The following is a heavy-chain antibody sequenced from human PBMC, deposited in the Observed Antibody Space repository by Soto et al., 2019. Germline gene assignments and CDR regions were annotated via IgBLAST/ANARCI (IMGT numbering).Heavy chain of an antibody. CDR1: GYTFTSYY. D-gene: IGHD4-4*01. V-gene: IGHV1-46*01. J-gene: IGHJ6*02. CDR2: INPSGGST. CDR3: ARAYLQVTADYYGMDV. Sequence: ASVKVSCKASGYTFTSYYMHWVRQAPGQGLEWMGIINPSGGSTSYAQKFQGRVTMTRDTSTSTVYMELSSLRSEDTAVYYCARAYLQVTADYYGMDVWGQGTTVTVSS.